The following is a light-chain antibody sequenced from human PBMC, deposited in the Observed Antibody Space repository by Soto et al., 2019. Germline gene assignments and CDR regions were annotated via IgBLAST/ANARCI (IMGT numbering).Light chain of an antibody. V-gene: IGKV3-20*01. CDR1: QSVSNSY. CDR3: QQYGSSPFT. J-gene: IGKJ3*01. CDR2: GAS. Sequence: EIVLTQSPGTLSLSPGERATLSCRASQSVSNSYLAGYQQKPGQAPRLLIYGASSRATGIPDRFSGSGSGTDFTLTISGLEPEDFAVYYCQQYGSSPFTFGPGTKVDIK.